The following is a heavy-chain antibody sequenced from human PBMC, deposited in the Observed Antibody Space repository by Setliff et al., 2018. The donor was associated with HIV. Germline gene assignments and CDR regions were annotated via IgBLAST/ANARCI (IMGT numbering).Heavy chain of an antibody. CDR1: GFTVSTYY. CDR2: IYSGGST. J-gene: IGHJ4*02. CDR3: ARVRLYNTALDY. V-gene: IGHV3-66*02. Sequence: PGGSLRLSCAASGFTVSTYYMSWVRPAPGKGLEWVSTIYSGGSTYHADSVKGRFTLSRDTSKNTLFLQMNSLRPEDAAVYYCARVRLYNTALDYWGQGTLVTVSS. D-gene: IGHD3-3*01.